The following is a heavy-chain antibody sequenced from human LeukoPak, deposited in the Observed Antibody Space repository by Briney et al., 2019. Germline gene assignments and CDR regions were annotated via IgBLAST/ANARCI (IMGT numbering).Heavy chain of an antibody. CDR1: GGSISTYY. D-gene: IGHD6-6*01. Sequence: PSETLSLTRTVSGGSISTYYWSWIRQPPGKGLEWIGYVFYSGNTDYNPSLQSRVTISLDTSKNQFSLKLSSVTAADTALYYCARGYSSSSVLGYYYYYMDVWGKGTTVTVSS. V-gene: IGHV4-59*01. J-gene: IGHJ6*03. CDR2: VFYSGNT. CDR3: ARGYSSSSVLGYYYYYMDV.